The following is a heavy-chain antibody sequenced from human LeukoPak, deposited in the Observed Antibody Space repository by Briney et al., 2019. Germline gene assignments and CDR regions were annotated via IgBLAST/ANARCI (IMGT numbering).Heavy chain of an antibody. J-gene: IGHJ4*01. Sequence: PGGSLRLSCAASGFIFSSYDMNCVRQTPGKGLEWISYISSTGSSIYYADSVKGRFTISRDNAKNSLYLRMNSLRADDTAIYYCVKDSEATFDYWGHGTLVTVSS. CDR2: ISSTGSSI. V-gene: IGHV3-48*03. CDR1: GFIFSSYD. CDR3: VKDSEATFDY.